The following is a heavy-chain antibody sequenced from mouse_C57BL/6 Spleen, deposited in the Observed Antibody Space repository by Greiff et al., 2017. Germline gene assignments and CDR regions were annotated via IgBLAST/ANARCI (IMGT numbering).Heavy chain of an antibody. CDR1: GFTFSNYW. CDR3: TTVVADWYFDV. Sequence: DVKLVESGGGLVQPGGSMKLSCVASGFTFSNYWMNWVRQSPEKGLEWVAQIRLKSDNYATHYAESVKGRFTISRDDSKSSVYLQMNNLRAEDTGIYYCTTVVADWYFDVWGTGTTVTVSS. CDR2: IRLKSDNYAT. D-gene: IGHD1-1*01. V-gene: IGHV6-3*01. J-gene: IGHJ1*03.